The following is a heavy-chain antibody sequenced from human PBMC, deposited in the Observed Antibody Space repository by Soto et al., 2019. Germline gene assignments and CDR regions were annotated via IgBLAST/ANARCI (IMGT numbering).Heavy chain of an antibody. D-gene: IGHD6-19*01. CDR2: ISGSGHST. Sequence: GGSLRLSCAASGFTFSSYAMSWVRQAPGKGLEWVSGISGSGHSTYYADSVKGRFTISRDNSKNTLYLQMNSLRAEDTAVYYCPKGVPGIAVAGTGYFQHWGQGTLVTVSS. CDR1: GFTFSSYA. CDR3: PKGVPGIAVAGTGYFQH. V-gene: IGHV3-23*01. J-gene: IGHJ1*01.